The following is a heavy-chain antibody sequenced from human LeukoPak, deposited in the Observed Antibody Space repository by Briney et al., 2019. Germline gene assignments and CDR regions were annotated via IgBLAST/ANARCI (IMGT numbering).Heavy chain of an antibody. CDR1: GRSFSGYY. D-gene: IGHD3-10*01. Sequence: SETLSLTCAVYGRSFSGYYWSWIRQPPGKGLEWIGEINHSGSTNYNPSLKSLVTISVDTSKNQFSLKLSSVTAADTAVYYCARGFPHYNGSGSYTFDYWGQGTLVTVSS. CDR2: INHSGST. J-gene: IGHJ4*02. CDR3: ARGFPHYNGSGSYTFDY. V-gene: IGHV4-34*01.